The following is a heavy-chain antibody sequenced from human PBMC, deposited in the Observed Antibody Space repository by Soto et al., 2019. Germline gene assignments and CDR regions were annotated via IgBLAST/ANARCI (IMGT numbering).Heavy chain of an antibody. CDR2: IYYSGNT. Sequence: PSETLSLTCTVSGGSISSYYWSWIRQPPGKGLEWIGYIYYSGNTNYNPSFKSRVTISVDTSKNQFSLKLSSVTAADTAVYYCARRYGYSFDYWGQGTLVTVSS. D-gene: IGHD1-1*01. J-gene: IGHJ4*02. CDR3: ARRYGYSFDY. CDR1: GGSISSYY. V-gene: IGHV4-59*08.